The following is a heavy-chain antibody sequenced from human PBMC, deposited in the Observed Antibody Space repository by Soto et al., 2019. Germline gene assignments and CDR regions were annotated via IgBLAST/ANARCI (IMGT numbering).Heavy chain of an antibody. Sequence: QVQLQESGPGLVKPSETLSLTCTVSGGSISSYYWSWIRQPPGKGLEWIGYIYYSGSTNYNPSHKRRVPTSVDTSKNQFSLQLSSVTAADTAVYYCARLWGWFGDYWGQGTLVTVSS. CDR3: ARLWGWFGDY. CDR1: GGSISSYY. CDR2: IYYSGST. D-gene: IGHD3-10*01. V-gene: IGHV4-59*08. J-gene: IGHJ4*02.